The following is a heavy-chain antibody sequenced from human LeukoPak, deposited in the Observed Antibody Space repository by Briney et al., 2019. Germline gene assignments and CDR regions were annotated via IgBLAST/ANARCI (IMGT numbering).Heavy chain of an antibody. J-gene: IGHJ4*02. CDR3: TSANYGPAY. CDR2: VNQDGSGK. V-gene: IGHV3-7*01. CDR1: GFTFSSAW. Sequence: GGSLRLSCAASGFTFSSAWMSWVRQAPGKGLEWVANVNQDGSGKYNVDSVKGRFTISKDNAKNSLYLQMNSLRAEDTAVYYCTSANYGPAYWGQGTLVTVSS. D-gene: IGHD5-24*01.